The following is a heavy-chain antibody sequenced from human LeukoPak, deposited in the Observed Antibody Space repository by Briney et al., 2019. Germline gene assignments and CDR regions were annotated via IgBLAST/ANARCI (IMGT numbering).Heavy chain of an antibody. CDR3: AHRMTGNWFDP. CDR1: GFSLSTSGVG. CDR2: IYLNDDK. Sequence: SGPTLVNPTQTLTLTCTFSGFSLSTSGVGVGWFRQPPGKALEWLALIYLNDDKPYSPSLKSRLTITKDTSKNQVVLTMTNMDPVDTATYYCAHRMTGNWFDPWGQGTLVTVSS. D-gene: IGHD3-10*01. V-gene: IGHV2-5*01. J-gene: IGHJ5*02.